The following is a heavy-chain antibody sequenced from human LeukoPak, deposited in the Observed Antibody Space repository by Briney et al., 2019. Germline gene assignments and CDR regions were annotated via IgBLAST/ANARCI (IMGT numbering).Heavy chain of an antibody. CDR1: GFTFSTSG. CDR3: AKDRPHSGWGTPADF. CDR2: VPFDGIKK. D-gene: IGHD5-12*01. V-gene: IGHV3-30*02. J-gene: IGHJ4*02. Sequence: GGSLRLSCAASGFTFSTSGMHWVRQAPVKGLEWAAYVPFDGIKKFYADSVRGRFTISRDNSKNTLYLQLNCLRPDDTAVSYCAKDRPHSGWGTPADFWGQGTLVTVSS.